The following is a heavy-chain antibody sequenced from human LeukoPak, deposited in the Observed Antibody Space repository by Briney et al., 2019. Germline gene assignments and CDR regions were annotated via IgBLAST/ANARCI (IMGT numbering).Heavy chain of an antibody. CDR3: AKECRSGYYYYYGMDV. D-gene: IGHD2-2*01. V-gene: IGHV3-30-3*01. CDR2: ISYDVSNK. Sequence: PGRSLRLSCAASGFTFSSYAMHWVREALGKGLEWVAVISYDVSNKYYADSVKGRFTISRDNSKNTLYLQMNSLRAEDTAVYYCAKECRSGYYYYYGMDVWGQGTTVTVSS. J-gene: IGHJ6*02. CDR1: GFTFSSYA.